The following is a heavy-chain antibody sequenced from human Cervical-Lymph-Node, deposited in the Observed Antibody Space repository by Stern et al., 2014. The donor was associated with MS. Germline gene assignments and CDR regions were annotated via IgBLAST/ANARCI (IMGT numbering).Heavy chain of an antibody. CDR3: ARDQRSTSCYDY. J-gene: IGHJ4*02. D-gene: IGHD2-2*01. CDR2: IYYSGST. Sequence: VHLVESGPGLVKPSETLSLTCTVSGGSISSYYWSWIRQSPGKGLEWIGYIYYSGSTNYNPSLKSRVTISVDTSKNQFSLKLSSVTAADTAVYYCARDQRSTSCYDYWGQGTLVTVSS. V-gene: IGHV4-59*01. CDR1: GGSISSYY.